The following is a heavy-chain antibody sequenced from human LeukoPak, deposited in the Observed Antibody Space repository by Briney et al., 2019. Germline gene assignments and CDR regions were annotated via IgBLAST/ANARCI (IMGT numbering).Heavy chain of an antibody. CDR3: AKCKGGSCYLGY. D-gene: IGHD2-15*01. Sequence: GGSLRLSYAASGFTFSSYGMHWVRQAPGKGLEWVAFIRYDGSNKYYADSVKGRFTISRDNSKNTLYLQMNSLRAEDTAVYYCAKCKGGSCYLGYWGQGTLVTVSS. V-gene: IGHV3-30*02. CDR2: IRYDGSNK. J-gene: IGHJ4*02. CDR1: GFTFSSYG.